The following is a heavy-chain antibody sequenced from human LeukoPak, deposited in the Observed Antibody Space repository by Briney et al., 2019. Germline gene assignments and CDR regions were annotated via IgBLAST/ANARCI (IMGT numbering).Heavy chain of an antibody. V-gene: IGHV4-34*01. D-gene: IGHD2-21*01. CDR1: GGSRTGYS. J-gene: IGHJ4*02. CDR3: ASGLLWSRPHQN. Sequence: SETLSLTCSVYGGSRTGYSWSWIRQSPGNGLEWIGEITPSGSANYNPSLENRVTISADKSRNQFSLKLTSLTAADSAVYYCASGLLWSRPHQNWGQGTLVTVSS. CDR2: ITPSGSA.